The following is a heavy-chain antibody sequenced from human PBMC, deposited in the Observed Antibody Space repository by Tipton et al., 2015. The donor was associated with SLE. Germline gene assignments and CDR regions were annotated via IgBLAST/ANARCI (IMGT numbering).Heavy chain of an antibody. CDR1: GGTFSSYA. D-gene: IGHD6-13*01. J-gene: IGHJ6*02. CDR3: ARHPFIAAAGADYYYGMDV. V-gene: IGHV1-69*06. CDR2: IIPIFGTA. Sequence: QLVQSGAEVKKPGSSVKVSCKASGGTFSSYAISWVRQAPGQGLEWMGGIIPIFGTANYAQKFQGRVTITADKSTSTAYMELSSLRSEDTAVYYCARHPFIAAAGADYYYGMDVWGQGTTVTVSS.